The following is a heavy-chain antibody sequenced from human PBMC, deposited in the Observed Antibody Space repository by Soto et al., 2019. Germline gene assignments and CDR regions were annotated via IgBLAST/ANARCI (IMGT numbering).Heavy chain of an antibody. CDR3: ARDWTYGDYGYYYYYMDV. D-gene: IGHD4-17*01. CDR1: GFTFSSYS. J-gene: IGHJ6*03. CDR2: ISSSSSTI. V-gene: IGHV3-48*01. Sequence: GGSLRLSCAASGFTFSSYSMNWVRQAPGKGLEWVSYISSSSSTIYYADSVKGRFTISRDNAKNSLYLQMNSLRAEDTAVYYCARDWTYGDYGYYYYYMDVWGKGTPATVPS.